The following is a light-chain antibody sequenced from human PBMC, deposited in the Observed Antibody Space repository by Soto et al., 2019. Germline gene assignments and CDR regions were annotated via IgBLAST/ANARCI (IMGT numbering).Light chain of an antibody. J-gene: IGKJ1*01. CDR2: GAS. V-gene: IGKV3-20*01. CDR3: QQYDTSPWT. CDR1: QSVSSNY. Sequence: EIVLTQSPGTLSLSPGERSTLSCMASQSVSSNYLAWYQQKPGQSPRLLIYGASNRASGISDRFSGSGSGTDFTLTIYRLEPEDFAVYYCQQYDTSPWTFGQGTKVDNK.